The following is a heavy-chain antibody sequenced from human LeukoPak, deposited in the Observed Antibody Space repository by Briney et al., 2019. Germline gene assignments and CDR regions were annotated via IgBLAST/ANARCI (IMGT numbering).Heavy chain of an antibody. V-gene: IGHV1-18*01. J-gene: IGHJ6*03. CDR2: ISAYNGNT. CDR3: ARAHRGRSTATIFGTVQYYYFYMDV. CDR1: GYTFTSYG. D-gene: IGHD3-3*01. Sequence: GASVKVSCKASGYTFTSYGISWVRQAPGQGLEWMGWISAYNGNTNYAQKLQGRVTMTTDTSTSTAYMELTSLTFEDTAVYYCARAHRGRSTATIFGTVQYYYFYMDVWGKGTTATLSS.